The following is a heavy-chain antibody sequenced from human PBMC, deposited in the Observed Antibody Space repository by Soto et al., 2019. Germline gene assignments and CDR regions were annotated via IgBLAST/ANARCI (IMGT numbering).Heavy chain of an antibody. CDR1: GGTFSSYA. Sequence: VASVKVSCKASGGTFSSYAISWVRQAPGQGLEWMGGIIPIFGTANYAQKFQGRVTITADESTSTAYMELSSLRSEDTAVYYCARAAIVGARGAFDICGQGTMVTVSS. CDR2: IIPIFGTA. J-gene: IGHJ3*02. CDR3: ARAAIVGARGAFDI. D-gene: IGHD1-26*01. V-gene: IGHV1-69*13.